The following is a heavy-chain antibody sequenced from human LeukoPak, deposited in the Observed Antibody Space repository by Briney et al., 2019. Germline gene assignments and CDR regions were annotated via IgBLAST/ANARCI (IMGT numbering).Heavy chain of an antibody. CDR1: GFTFSIYA. D-gene: IGHD3-9*01. J-gene: IGHJ4*02. Sequence: PGGSLRLSCAASGFTFSIYAMSWVRQAPGKGLEWVSAILGSGGRTFYADSVKGRFTVSRDNSQSTLYLQMNSLRAEDTALYYCAKWGDYDVLTGYYVPYYWGQGTLVTVSS. V-gene: IGHV3-23*01. CDR2: ILGSGGRT. CDR3: AKWGDYDVLTGYYVPYY.